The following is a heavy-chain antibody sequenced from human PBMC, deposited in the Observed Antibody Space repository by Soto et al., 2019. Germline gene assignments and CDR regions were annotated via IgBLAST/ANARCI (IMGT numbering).Heavy chain of an antibody. Sequence: EVQLVESGGGLVKPGGSLRLSCAASGFTFSNAWMSWVRQAPGKGLEWVGRIKSKTDGGTTDYAAPVKGRFTISRDDSKNTLYLQMNRLKTEDTAVYYCTTDQSTYYDHVWGSIQLDYWGQGTLVTVSS. J-gene: IGHJ4*02. CDR2: IKSKTDGGTT. CDR3: TTDQSTYYDHVWGSIQLDY. D-gene: IGHD3-16*01. CDR1: GFTFSNAW. V-gene: IGHV3-15*01.